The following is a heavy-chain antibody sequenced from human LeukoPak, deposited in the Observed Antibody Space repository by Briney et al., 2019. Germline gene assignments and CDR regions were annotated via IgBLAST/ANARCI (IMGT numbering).Heavy chain of an antibody. CDR1: GGSISSYY. CDR2: IHTSGST. J-gene: IGHJ4*02. Sequence: SETLSLTCTVSGGSISSYYWSWIRQPAGKGLEWIGRIHTSGSTNYNPSLKSRVTMSGDTSENQFSLKLSSVTAADTAVYYCARDRYYYDSSGSALDYWGQGTLVTVSS. D-gene: IGHD3-22*01. V-gene: IGHV4-4*07. CDR3: ARDRYYYDSSGSALDY.